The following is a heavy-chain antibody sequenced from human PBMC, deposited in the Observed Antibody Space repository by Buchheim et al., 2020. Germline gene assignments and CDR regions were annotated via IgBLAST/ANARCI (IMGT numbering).Heavy chain of an antibody. Sequence: VQLMESGGGVVQPGKSLRLSCAASGFTSSRYPMHWVRQTPGKGLEWLAGISDDGTNTYYADSARGRFTIPRAQKTLFLKMNSLRADDTALYYCAKADDCSGGSCYCFDYWGQGTL. J-gene: IGHJ4*02. CDR3: AKADDCSGGSCYCFDY. CDR2: ISDDGTNT. V-gene: IGHV3-30-3*01. D-gene: IGHD2-15*01. CDR1: GFTSSRYP.